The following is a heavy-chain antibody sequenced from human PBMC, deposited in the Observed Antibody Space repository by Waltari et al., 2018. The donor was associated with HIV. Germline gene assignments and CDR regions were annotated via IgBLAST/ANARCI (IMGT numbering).Heavy chain of an antibody. V-gene: IGHV1-24*01. Sequence: QVQLVQSGAEVKKPGASVKVSCKVSGYTLTELSMHWVRQAPGKGREWMGGFDPEDGETIYAQKFQGRVTMTEDTSTDTAYMELSSLRSEDTAVYYCATSFPRITIFGVVKGPIDYWGQGTLVTVSS. CDR3: ATSFPRITIFGVVKGPIDY. D-gene: IGHD3-3*01. J-gene: IGHJ4*02. CDR2: FDPEDGET. CDR1: GYTLTELS.